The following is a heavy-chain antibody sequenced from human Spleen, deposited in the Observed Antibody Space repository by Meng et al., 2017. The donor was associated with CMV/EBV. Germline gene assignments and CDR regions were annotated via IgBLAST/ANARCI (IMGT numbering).Heavy chain of an antibody. CDR3: ARDDRLDTSSWY. CDR2: IYYSGST. CDR1: GGSISSSSHY. Sequence: SETLSLTCSVTGGSISSSSHYWGWIRQPPGKGLEWIASIYYSGSTYYNPSLKSRVTISVDTSKNQFFLKLSSVTAADTAVYFCARDDRLDTSSWYWGQGTLVTVSS. J-gene: IGHJ4*02. V-gene: IGHV4-39*07. D-gene: IGHD6-13*01.